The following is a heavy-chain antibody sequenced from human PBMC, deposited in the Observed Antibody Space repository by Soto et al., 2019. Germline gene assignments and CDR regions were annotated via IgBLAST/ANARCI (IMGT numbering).Heavy chain of an antibody. V-gene: IGHV3-23*01. D-gene: IGHD3-22*01. CDR3: ATGSDGTPYYYDSSGYYSY. J-gene: IGHJ4*02. CDR2: ISGSGGST. Sequence: EVQLLESGGGLVQPGGSLRLSCAASGFTFSSYAMSWVRQAPGKGLEWVSAISGSGGSTYYADSVKGRFTISRDNSKNTLYPQMNSLRAEDTAVYYCATGSDGTPYYYDSSGYYSYWGQGTLVTVSS. CDR1: GFTFSSYA.